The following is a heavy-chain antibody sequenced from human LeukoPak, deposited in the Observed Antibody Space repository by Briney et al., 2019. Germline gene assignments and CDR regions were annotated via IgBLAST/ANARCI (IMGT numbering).Heavy chain of an antibody. CDR1: GGTFSSYA. D-gene: IGHD1-26*01. J-gene: IGHJ4*02. V-gene: IGHV1-69*13. CDR3: ARSTDLIVGATYFDY. CDR2: IIPIFGTA. Sequence: SVKVSCKASGGTFSSYAISWVRQAPGQGLEWMGGIIPIFGTANYAQKFQGRVTITADESTSTAYMELSSLRSEDTAVYYCARSTDLIVGATYFDYWGPGTLVTVSS.